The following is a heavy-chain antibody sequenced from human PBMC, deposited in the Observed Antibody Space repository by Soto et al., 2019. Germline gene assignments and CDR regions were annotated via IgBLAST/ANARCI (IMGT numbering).Heavy chain of an antibody. CDR1: GFTFSSYA. V-gene: IGHV3-23*01. D-gene: IGHD5-12*01. CDR2: ISGSGDST. CDR3: ARGGGWLIED. J-gene: IGHJ4*02. Sequence: GGSLRLSCAASGFTFSSYAMSWVRQAPGKGLEWVSAISGSGDSTYYADSVKGRFIVSRDNAKKSLYLQMNSLRVEDTAVYYCARGGGWLIEDWGRGTL.